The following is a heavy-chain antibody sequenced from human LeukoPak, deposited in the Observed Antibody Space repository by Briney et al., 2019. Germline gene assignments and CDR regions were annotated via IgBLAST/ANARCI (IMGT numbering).Heavy chain of an antibody. D-gene: IGHD3-22*01. J-gene: IGHJ4*02. CDR3: ARQATPNYYDSSPYFDY. CDR1: GYTFTSYG. Sequence: ASVKVPCKASGYTFTSYGISWVRQAPGQGLEWMGWISAYNGNTNYAQKLQGRVTMTTDTSTSTAYMELRSLRSDDTAVYYCARQATPNYYDSSPYFDYWGQGTLVTVSS. CDR2: ISAYNGNT. V-gene: IGHV1-18*01.